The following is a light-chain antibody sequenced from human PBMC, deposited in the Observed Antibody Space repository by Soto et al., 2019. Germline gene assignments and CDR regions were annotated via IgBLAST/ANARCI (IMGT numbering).Light chain of an antibody. Sequence: ETVLTQSPGTLSLSPGERATLSCRASQSVSSTYIAWYQQKPGQAPRLLIYGASNRATGIPDRFSGSGSGTDFALTISRLEPEDFAMYFCHQYGSSPTFGQGTRLE. J-gene: IGKJ5*01. CDR2: GAS. CDR3: HQYGSSPT. CDR1: QSVSSTY. V-gene: IGKV3-20*01.